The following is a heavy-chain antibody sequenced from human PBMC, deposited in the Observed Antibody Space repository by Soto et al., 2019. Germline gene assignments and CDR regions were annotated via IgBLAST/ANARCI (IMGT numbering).Heavy chain of an antibody. Sequence: SETLSLTCTVSGGSISSGGYYWSWIRQHPGKGLEWIGYIYYSGSTYYNPSLKSRVTISVDTSKNQFSLKLSSVTAADTAVYYCARQYYDILTGYYAFDIWGQGTMVTVSS. CDR3: ARQYYDILTGYYAFDI. J-gene: IGHJ3*02. CDR1: GGSISSGGYY. D-gene: IGHD3-9*01. CDR2: IYYSGST. V-gene: IGHV4-31*03.